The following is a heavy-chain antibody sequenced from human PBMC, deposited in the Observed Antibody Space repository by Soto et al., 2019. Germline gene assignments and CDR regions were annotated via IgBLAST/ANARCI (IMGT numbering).Heavy chain of an antibody. J-gene: IGHJ4*02. CDR1: GYTFTSYY. D-gene: IGHD1-26*01. CDR2: INPSSGST. CDR3: ARDLSVVGATNFDY. V-gene: IGHV1-46*01. Sequence: ASVKVSCKASGYTFTSYYIHWVRQAPGQGLEWMGIINPSSGSTSYAQKLQGRVTMTTDTSTSTAYMELRSLRSDDTAVYYCARDLSVVGATNFDYWGQGTLVTVSS.